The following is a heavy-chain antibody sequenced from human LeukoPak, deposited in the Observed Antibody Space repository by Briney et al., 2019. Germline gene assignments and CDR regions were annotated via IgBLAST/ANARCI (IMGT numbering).Heavy chain of an antibody. Sequence: GGSLRLSCAASGFTFSSYAMSWVRQAPGKGLEWVSGIYGGGSGSTFYAESVKGRFTISRDNSKNTLYLQMNSLRDEDTAIYYCAKDFTPDGIWDIDYWGRGTLITVSS. V-gene: IGHV3-23*01. CDR1: GFTFSSYA. CDR2: IYGGGSGST. J-gene: IGHJ4*02. CDR3: AKDFTPDGIWDIDY. D-gene: IGHD1-14*01.